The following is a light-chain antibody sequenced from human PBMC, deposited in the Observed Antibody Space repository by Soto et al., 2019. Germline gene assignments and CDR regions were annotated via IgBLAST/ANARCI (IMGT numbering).Light chain of an antibody. CDR3: TSPTPGSLYV. CDR1: SSNIDVFDL. V-gene: IGLV2-14*02. J-gene: IGLJ1*01. CDR2: GVT. Sequence: QSVLTQPASVSGSPGQSITISCTGTSSNIDVFDLVSWYRQRPGKPPKLMIYGVTKRPSGVSDRFSGSKSGNTASLTISGLQAEDEADYFCTSPTPGSLYVFGSGTKVTVL.